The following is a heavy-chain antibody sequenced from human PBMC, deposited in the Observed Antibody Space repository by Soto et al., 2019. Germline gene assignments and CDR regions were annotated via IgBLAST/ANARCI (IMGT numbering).Heavy chain of an antibody. D-gene: IGHD2-8*01. CDR1: GYTLTSYY. V-gene: IGHV1-46*01. J-gene: IGHJ4*02. CDR2: IDPSAGST. Sequence: ASVKVSCKASGYTLTSYYVRWVRQAPGQGLEWMGVIDPSAGSTTYAQKFQGRVTMTRDTSTSTVYMELSSLRSEDTAIFYCARGPGTIRALDYWGQGALVTVSS. CDR3: ARGPGTIRALDY.